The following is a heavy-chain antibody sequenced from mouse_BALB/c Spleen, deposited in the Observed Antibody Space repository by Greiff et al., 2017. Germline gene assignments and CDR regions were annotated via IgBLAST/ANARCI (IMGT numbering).Heavy chain of an antibody. J-gene: IGHJ1*01. CDR2: ISSGSSTI. V-gene: IGHV5-17*02. Sequence: DVMLVESGGGLVQPGGSRKLSCAASGFTFSSFGMHWVRQAPEKGLEWVAYISSGSSTIYYADTVKGRFTISRDNPKNTLFLQMTSLRSEDTAMYYCARDGYWYFDVWGAGTTVTVSS. CDR3: ARDGYWYFDV. CDR1: GFTFSSFG. D-gene: IGHD1-1*01.